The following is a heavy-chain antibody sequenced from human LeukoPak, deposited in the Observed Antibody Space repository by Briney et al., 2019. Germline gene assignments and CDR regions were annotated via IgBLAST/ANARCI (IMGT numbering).Heavy chain of an antibody. CDR3: AREGAAAGTVDY. V-gene: IGHV3-7*01. CDR1: EFIFFKYW. CDR2: IDEDGDER. D-gene: IGHD6-13*01. Sequence: PGGSLRLSCEGSEFIFFKYWMTWVRQVPGKGLEWVANIDEDGDERYYLDSVKGRFTISRDNAKNSVYLQMNSLRPEDTAVYYCAREGAAAGTVDYWGQGTLVTVSS. J-gene: IGHJ4*02.